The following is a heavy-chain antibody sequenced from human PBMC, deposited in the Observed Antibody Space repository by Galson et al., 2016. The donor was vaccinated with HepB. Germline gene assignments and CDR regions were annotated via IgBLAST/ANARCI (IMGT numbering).Heavy chain of an antibody. V-gene: IGHV3-30*03. D-gene: IGHD3-16*01. CDR3: ATKTGLSAYGGDFQR. CDR1: GFSFSTFG. J-gene: IGHJ1*01. Sequence: SLRLSCAASGFSFSTFGMHWVRQAPGKGLEWEAVISPDGNNKDYGDSVKGRFTISRDNSKNTLYLQMNSLRAEDTAIYYCATKTGLSAYGGDFQRWGQGTLVTVSS. CDR2: ISPDGNNK.